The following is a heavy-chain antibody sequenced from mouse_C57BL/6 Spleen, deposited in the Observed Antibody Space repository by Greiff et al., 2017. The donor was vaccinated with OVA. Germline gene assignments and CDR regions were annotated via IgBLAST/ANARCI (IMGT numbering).Heavy chain of an antibody. CDR2: IDPSDSET. D-gene: IGHD2-1*01. CDR3: ARRGYYGNYNWYFDV. Sequence: QVQLQQPGAELVRPGSSVKLSCKASGHTFTSYWMHWVKQRPIQGLEWIGNIDPSDSETHYNQKFKDKATLTVDKSSSTAYMQLSSLTSEDSAVYYCARRGYYGNYNWYFDVWGTGTTVTVSS. CDR1: GHTFTSYW. V-gene: IGHV1-52*01. J-gene: IGHJ1*03.